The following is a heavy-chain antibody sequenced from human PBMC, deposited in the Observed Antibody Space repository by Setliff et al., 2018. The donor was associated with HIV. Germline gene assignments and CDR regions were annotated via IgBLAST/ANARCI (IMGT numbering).Heavy chain of an antibody. J-gene: IGHJ4*02. CDR2: IVVGTGNT. CDR3: APDGGLEQWLAS. V-gene: IGHV1-58*01. CDR1: GFTFATSA. D-gene: IGHD6-19*01. Sequence: SVKVSCKASGFTFATSAVQWVRQARGQRLEWIGWIVVGTGNTNYAQKFQERVTITRDMSTSTAYMELSSLRSEDTAVYYCAPDGGLEQWLASWGQGTLVTVS.